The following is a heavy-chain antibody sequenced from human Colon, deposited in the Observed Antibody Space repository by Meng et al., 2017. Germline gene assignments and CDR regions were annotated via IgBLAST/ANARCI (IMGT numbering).Heavy chain of an antibody. V-gene: IGHV3-74*01. J-gene: IGHJ4*02. CDR3: ARGGLEPLDY. CDR2: INEDGRRT. CDR1: GFSVSNYW. D-gene: IGHD1-1*01. Sequence: GESLKISCAASGFSVSNYWFHWVRQAPGKGLVWVSRINEDGRRTNYADSVKGRFTVSRDDAKNTLYFQMNILRPEDTAVYYCARGGLEPLDYWGQGTLVTVSS.